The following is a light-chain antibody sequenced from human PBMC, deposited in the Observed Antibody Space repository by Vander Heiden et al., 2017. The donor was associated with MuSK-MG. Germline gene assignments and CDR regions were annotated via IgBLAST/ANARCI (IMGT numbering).Light chain of an antibody. V-gene: IGKV1-13*02. J-gene: IGKJ4*01. CDR2: DAS. CDR3: QQINSYLSIT. Sequence: AIQLTQSPSSLSASVGDRVTITCRASQGISSALAWYQQKPGKAPKLLIYDASSLESGVPSRFSGSGYGKDFTLTISSRQPEDFASYYCQQINSYLSITFGGGTKVDIK. CDR1: QGISSA.